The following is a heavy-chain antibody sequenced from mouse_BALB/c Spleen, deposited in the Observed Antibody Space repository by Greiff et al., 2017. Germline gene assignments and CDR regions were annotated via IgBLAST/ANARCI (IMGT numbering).Heavy chain of an antibody. V-gene: IGHV1S81*02. CDR1: GYTFTSYW. J-gene: IGHJ2*01. D-gene: IGHD2-10*01. Sequence: VQLQQSGAELVKPGASVKLSCKASGYTFTSYWMHWVKQRPGQGLEWIGEINPSNGRTNYNEKFKSKATLTVDKSSSTAYMQLSSLTSEDSAVYYCATYYGNYLDYWGQGTTLTVSS. CDR3: ATYYGNYLDY. CDR2: INPSNGRT.